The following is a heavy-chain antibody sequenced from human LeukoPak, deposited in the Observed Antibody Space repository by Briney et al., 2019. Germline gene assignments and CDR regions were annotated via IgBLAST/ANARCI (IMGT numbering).Heavy chain of an antibody. Sequence: GGSLRLSCAASGFTFSSYSMNWVRQAPGKGLEWVSSISSSSSYIYYADSVKGPFTISRDNAENSLYLQMNSLRAEDTAVYYCARGFSSGWYNYWGQGTLVTVSS. CDR3: ARGFSSGWYNY. D-gene: IGHD6-19*01. CDR1: GFTFSSYS. J-gene: IGHJ4*02. CDR2: ISSSSSYI. V-gene: IGHV3-21*01.